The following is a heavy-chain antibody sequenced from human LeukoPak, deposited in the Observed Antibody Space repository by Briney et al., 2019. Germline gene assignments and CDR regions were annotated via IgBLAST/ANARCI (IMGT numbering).Heavy chain of an antibody. V-gene: IGHV4-4*07. J-gene: IGHJ5*02. CDR3: ARDLWIVGSTIRYWFDP. Sequence: SETLSLTCTVSGGSISSYYWSWIRQPAGKGLEWIGRIYTSGSTNYNPSLKSRVTISVDTSKNQFSLKLSSVTAADTAVYYCARDLWIVGSTIRYWFDPWGQGTLVTVSS. D-gene: IGHD1-26*01. CDR1: GGSISSYY. CDR2: IYTSGST.